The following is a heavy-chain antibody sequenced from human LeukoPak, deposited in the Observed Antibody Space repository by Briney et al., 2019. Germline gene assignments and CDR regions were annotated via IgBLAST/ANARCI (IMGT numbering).Heavy chain of an antibody. CDR3: ARLLYSWDGDY. V-gene: IGHV4-38-2*01. CDR1: GYSIGSGYY. CDR2: IYHSGST. J-gene: IGHJ4*02. Sequence: SETLSLTCAVSGYSIGSGYYWGWIRQPPGKGLEWFGSIYHSGSTYYNPSLKSRVTISVDTSKNQFSLKLSSVTAADTAVYYCARLLYSWDGDYWGQGTLVTVSS. D-gene: IGHD2-21*01.